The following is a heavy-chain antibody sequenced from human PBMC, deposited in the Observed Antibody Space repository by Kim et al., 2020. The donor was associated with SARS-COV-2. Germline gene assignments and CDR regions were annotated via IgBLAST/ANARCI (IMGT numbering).Heavy chain of an antibody. D-gene: IGHD1-1*01. J-gene: IGHJ6*02. Sequence: VKGRFTISRDNSKNTLYLQINSLRAEDTAVYYCARGRTTGAFYYYYGMDVWGQGTTVTVSS. CDR3: ARGRTTGAFYYYYGMDV. V-gene: IGHV3-30*01.